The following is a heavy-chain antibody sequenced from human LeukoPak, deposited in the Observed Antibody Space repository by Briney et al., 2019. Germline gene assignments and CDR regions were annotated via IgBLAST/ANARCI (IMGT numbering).Heavy chain of an antibody. V-gene: IGHV3-30*04. CDR1: GFTFSSYA. Sequence: GGSLRLSCAASGFTFSSYAMHWVRQAPGKGLEWVAVISYDGSNKYYADSVKGRFTISRDNSKSTLYLQMNSLRAEDTAVYYCARVEDRVVDHWGRGTLVTVSS. CDR2: ISYDGSNK. D-gene: IGHD3-22*01. J-gene: IGHJ4*02. CDR3: ARVEDRVVDH.